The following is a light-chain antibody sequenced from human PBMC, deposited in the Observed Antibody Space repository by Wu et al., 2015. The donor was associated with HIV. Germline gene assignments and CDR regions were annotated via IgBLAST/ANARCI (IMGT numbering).Light chain of an antibody. V-gene: IGKV1-39*01. CDR3: QQSSSALIT. Sequence: DIQMTQSPSSLSTSVGDRVTITCRASQSISTYLHWYQQKPGKAPKLLIYAASNLKSGVPSRFSGSGYETDFTLTINGLQPEDFATYYCQQSSSALITFGQGTRLDIK. CDR2: AAS. J-gene: IGKJ5*01. CDR1: QSISTY.